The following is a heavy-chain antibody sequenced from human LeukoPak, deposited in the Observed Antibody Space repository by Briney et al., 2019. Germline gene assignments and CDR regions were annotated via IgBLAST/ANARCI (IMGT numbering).Heavy chain of an antibody. J-gene: IGHJ5*02. CDR2: IYWSGGT. Sequence: SETLPLTCSVSGDSISTSYWNWIRQSPGKGLEWIGYIYWSGGTNYNPSLNSRVTLSIDTSKNQFSLKLTSVTAADTAIYYCARDSMYATNYFDPWGQGTQVTVSS. V-gene: IGHV4-59*01. D-gene: IGHD2-8*01. CDR3: ARDSMYATNYFDP. CDR1: GDSISTSY.